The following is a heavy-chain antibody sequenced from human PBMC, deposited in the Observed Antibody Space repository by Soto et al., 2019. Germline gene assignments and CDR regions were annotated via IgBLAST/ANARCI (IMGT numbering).Heavy chain of an antibody. CDR1: GGSISSYY. CDR3: ARGILDIAAAGTGWFDP. V-gene: IGHV4-59*01. CDR2: IYYSGST. D-gene: IGHD6-13*01. J-gene: IGHJ5*02. Sequence: PSETLSLTCTVSGGSISSYYWSWIRQPPGKGLEWIGYIYYSGSTNYNPSLKSRVTISVDTSKNQFSLKLSSVTAADTAVYYCARGILDIAAAGTGWFDPWGQGTLVTVSS.